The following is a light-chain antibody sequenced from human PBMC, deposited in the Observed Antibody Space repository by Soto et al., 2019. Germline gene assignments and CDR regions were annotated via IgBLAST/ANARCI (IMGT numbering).Light chain of an antibody. CDR1: SSNIGAGYD. V-gene: IGLV1-40*01. Sequence: QSVLTQPPSVSGAPGQRVTISCTGSSSNIGAGYDVHWYQQLPGTAPKLLIYGNSNRPSGVPDRFSVSKSGTSASLAITGLQAEDEADYYCQSYDGSLSGSVFGGGTKLTVL. CDR3: QSYDGSLSGSV. CDR2: GNS. J-gene: IGLJ3*02.